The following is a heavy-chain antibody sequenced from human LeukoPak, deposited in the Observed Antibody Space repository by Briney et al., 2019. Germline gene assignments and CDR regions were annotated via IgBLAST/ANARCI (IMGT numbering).Heavy chain of an antibody. J-gene: IGHJ4*02. D-gene: IGHD3-16*01. CDR1: GYTFTGYY. CDR2: SNAGNGNT. CDR3: ARESPLGGYFDY. V-gene: IGHV1-3*02. Sequence: ASVKVSCKASGYTFTGYYMHWVRQAPGQRLEWMGWSNAGNGNTKYSQEFQGRVTITRDTSASTAYMELSSLRSEDMAVYYCARESPLGGYFDYWGQGTLVTVSS.